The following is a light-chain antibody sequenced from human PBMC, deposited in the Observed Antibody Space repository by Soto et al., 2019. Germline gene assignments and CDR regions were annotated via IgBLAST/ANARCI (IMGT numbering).Light chain of an antibody. Sequence: EIVLTQSPGTLSLSPGETATLSCRASQSVYNSFLAWYQQKPGQAPRLLIYGASHRASGIPDRFSGSGSGTDFSLTINRLEPEDVAMYYCQQYARSPLTFGGGTKVEIK. V-gene: IGKV3-20*01. CDR2: GAS. CDR3: QQYARSPLT. CDR1: QSVYNSF. J-gene: IGKJ4*01.